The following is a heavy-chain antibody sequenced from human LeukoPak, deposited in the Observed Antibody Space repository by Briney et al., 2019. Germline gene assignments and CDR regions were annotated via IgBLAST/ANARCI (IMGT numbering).Heavy chain of an antibody. CDR1: GYTFTSYA. CDR3: ARGRVLRYFDWLLFPLDI. J-gene: IGHJ3*02. CDR2: INAGNGNT. Sequence: ASVKVSCKASGYTFTSYAMHWVRQAPGQRLEWRGWINAGNGNTKYSQEFQGRVTITRDTSASTAYMELSSLRSEHMAVYYCARGRVLRYFDWLLFPLDIWGQGTMVTVS. V-gene: IGHV1-3*03. D-gene: IGHD3-9*01.